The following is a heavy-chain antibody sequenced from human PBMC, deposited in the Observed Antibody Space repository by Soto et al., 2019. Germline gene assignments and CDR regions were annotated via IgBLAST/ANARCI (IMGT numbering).Heavy chain of an antibody. V-gene: IGHV3-23*01. Sequence: EVQLLESGGGLVQPGGSLRLSCAASGFTFSSYAMSWVRQAPGKGLEWVSAVSGSGGSTYYADSVKGRFTISRDNSKNTLYLQMNSLRAEDTAVYYCAKAGGEGKVAGAFDYWGQGTLVTVSS. J-gene: IGHJ4*02. CDR2: VSGSGGST. CDR3: AKAGGEGKVAGAFDY. CDR1: GFTFSSYA. D-gene: IGHD6-19*01.